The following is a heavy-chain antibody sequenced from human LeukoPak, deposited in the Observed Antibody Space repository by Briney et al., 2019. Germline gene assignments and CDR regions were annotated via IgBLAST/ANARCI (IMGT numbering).Heavy chain of an antibody. Sequence: PSETLSLTCTVSGGSISSYYWSWIRQPPGKGLEWIGYIYYSGSTNYNPSLKSRVTISVDTSKNQFSLKLSSVTAADTAVYYCARLTTVTTYRAFDIWGQGTMVTVPS. V-gene: IGHV4-59*01. CDR1: GGSISSYY. CDR3: ARLTTVTTYRAFDI. CDR2: IYYSGST. D-gene: IGHD4-17*01. J-gene: IGHJ3*02.